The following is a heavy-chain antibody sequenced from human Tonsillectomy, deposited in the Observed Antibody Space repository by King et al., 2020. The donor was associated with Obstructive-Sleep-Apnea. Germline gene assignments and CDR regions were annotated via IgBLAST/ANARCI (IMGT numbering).Heavy chain of an antibody. V-gene: IGHV4-34*01. CDR2: INHSGST. CDR1: GGSFNGYF. Sequence: VQLQQWGARLLKPSETLSLTCAVSGGSFNGYFWSWIRQPPGRGLEWLGEINHSGSTNYNPSLKTRVTMSVDPSKDQFSLNLKSVTAADTAVYFCARGASVATKDAFDIWGQGTMVTVSS. D-gene: IGHD1-26*01. CDR3: ARGASVATKDAFDI. J-gene: IGHJ3*02.